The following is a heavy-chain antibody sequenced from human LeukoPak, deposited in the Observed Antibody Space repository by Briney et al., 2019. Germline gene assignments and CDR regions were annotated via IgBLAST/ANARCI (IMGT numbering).Heavy chain of an antibody. CDR3: TRVANGIDY. V-gene: IGHV3-72*01. Sequence: GGSLRLSCAASGFTFSDYYMDWVRQAPGKGLEWVGRIRNKANSYTTEYAASVKGRFTISRDDSKNSLYLQMNSLKTEDTAVYYCTRVANGIDYWGQGTLVTVSS. CDR1: GFTFSDYY. CDR2: IRNKANSYTT. J-gene: IGHJ4*02.